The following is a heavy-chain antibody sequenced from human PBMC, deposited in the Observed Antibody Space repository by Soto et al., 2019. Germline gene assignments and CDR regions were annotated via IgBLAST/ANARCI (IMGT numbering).Heavy chain of an antibody. CDR2: ISYDGSNL. V-gene: IGHV3-30*03. J-gene: IGHJ1*01. CDR3: AGDYSAYYDNSSGDYAYFLH. D-gene: IGHD3-22*01. Sequence: QVQLVESGGGVVQPGMSLRLSCAASGFTFSTYGMHWVRQAPGKGLEWVAVISYDGSNLFYADSVKGRFTISRDNSKNTLYLQMNSLRAEDTAVYYCAGDYSAYYDNSSGDYAYFLHWGQGTLVTVSS. CDR1: GFTFSTYG.